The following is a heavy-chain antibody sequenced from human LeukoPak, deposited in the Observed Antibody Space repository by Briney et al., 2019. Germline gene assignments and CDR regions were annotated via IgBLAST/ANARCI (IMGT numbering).Heavy chain of an antibody. D-gene: IGHD3-9*01. J-gene: IGHJ3*02. CDR2: IIPIFGTA. Sequence: RASVKVSCKASGGTFSSYAISWVRQAPGQWLEWMGGIIPIFGTANYAQKFQGRVTITADKSTSTAYMELSSLRSEDTAVYYCATGDILTADDAFDIRGQGTMVTVSS. V-gene: IGHV1-69*06. CDR3: ATGDILTADDAFDI. CDR1: GGTFSSYA.